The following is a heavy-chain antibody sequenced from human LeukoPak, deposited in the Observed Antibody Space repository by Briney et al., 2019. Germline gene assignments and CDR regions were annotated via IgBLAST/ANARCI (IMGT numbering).Heavy chain of an antibody. V-gene: IGHV1-69*04. D-gene: IGHD6-19*01. CDR2: IIPILGIA. Sequence: ASVKVSCKASGGTFSSYAISWVRQAPGQGLEWMGRIIPILGIANYAQKFQGRVTITADKSTSTAYMELSSLRSEDTAVYYCARDKIAVAEMPDYWGQGTLVTVSS. J-gene: IGHJ4*02. CDR1: GGTFSSYA. CDR3: ARDKIAVAEMPDY.